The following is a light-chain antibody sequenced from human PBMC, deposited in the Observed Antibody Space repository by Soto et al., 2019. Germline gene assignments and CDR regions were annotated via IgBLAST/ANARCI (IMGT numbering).Light chain of an antibody. V-gene: IGLV2-14*01. Sequence: QSALTQPASVSGSPGQSITISCTGTSSDVGGYNYVSWYQQHPGKAPKLMIYDVSNRPSGVSNRFSGSKSGNTASLTISGLQAEDEDDYYCSASTSSSTLVFGTGTKLTVL. CDR3: SASTSSSTLV. CDR2: DVS. CDR1: SSDVGGYNY. J-gene: IGLJ1*01.